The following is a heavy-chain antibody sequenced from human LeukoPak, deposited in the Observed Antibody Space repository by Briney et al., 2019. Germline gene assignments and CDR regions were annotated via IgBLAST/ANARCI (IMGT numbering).Heavy chain of an antibody. V-gene: IGHV4-59*08. Sequence: SETLSLTCTVSGGSISSYYWSWIRQPPGKGLEWIGYIYYSGSTNCNPSLKSRVTISVDTSKNQFSVKLNSVTAADTAVYYCARSYSSSWSSAFDIWGQGTMVTVSS. J-gene: IGHJ3*02. D-gene: IGHD6-13*01. CDR1: GGSISSYY. CDR2: IYYSGST. CDR3: ARSYSSSWSSAFDI.